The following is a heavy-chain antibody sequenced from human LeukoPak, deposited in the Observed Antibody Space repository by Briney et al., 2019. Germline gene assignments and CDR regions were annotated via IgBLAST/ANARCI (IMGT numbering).Heavy chain of an antibody. Sequence: GGSLRLSCAASGFTFSSYWMHWVRQAPGKGLVWVSRINSDGSSTSYADSVKGRFTISRDNAKNTLYLQMNSLRAEDTAVYYCARVRSEWFPPDYYYYMDVWGKGTTVTVSS. CDR3: ARVRSEWFPPDYYYYMDV. J-gene: IGHJ6*03. CDR2: INSDGSST. V-gene: IGHV3-74*01. CDR1: GFTFSSYW. D-gene: IGHD3-3*01.